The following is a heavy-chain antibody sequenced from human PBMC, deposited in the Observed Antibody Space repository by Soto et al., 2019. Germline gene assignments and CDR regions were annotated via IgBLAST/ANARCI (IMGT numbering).Heavy chain of an antibody. D-gene: IGHD3-10*01. J-gene: IGHJ6*04. CDR2: IYYSGST. Sequence: SETLSLTCTVSGGSISSYYWSWIRQPPGKGLEWIGYIYYSGSTNYNPSLKSRVTISVDTSKNQFSRKLSSVTAADTAVYYCARVGVRGVPNYYCGMEVWGKGTTVTAS. CDR1: GGSISSYY. CDR3: ARVGVRGVPNYYCGMEV. V-gene: IGHV4-59*01.